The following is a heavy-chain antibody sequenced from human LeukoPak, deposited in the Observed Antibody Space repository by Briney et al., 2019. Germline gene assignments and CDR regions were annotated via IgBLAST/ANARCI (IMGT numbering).Heavy chain of an antibody. CDR1: GFTFDSYV. J-gene: IGHJ3*02. V-gene: IGHV3-23*01. CDR3: AKESGNAFNDPFDM. Sequence: PGGSLRPSCAASGFTFDSYVMTWVRQAPGKGLEWVSGIGTSGRSTYYADSVKGRLTISRDNSKNTLYLQMNSLRAKDTALYYCAKESGNAFNDPFDMWGQGTMVIVSS. D-gene: IGHD3-16*01. CDR2: IGTSGRST.